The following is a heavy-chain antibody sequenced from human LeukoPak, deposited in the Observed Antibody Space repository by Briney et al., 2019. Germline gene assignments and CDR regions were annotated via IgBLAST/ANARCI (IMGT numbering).Heavy chain of an antibody. CDR2: LSGSGGSI. D-gene: IGHD6-13*01. J-gene: IGHJ4*02. CDR1: TFTFSSYA. CDR3: AKFRRTGSSSWDY. V-gene: IGHV3-23*01. Sequence: PGGSLRLSCAASTFTFSSYAMSWVRQAPGMGLEWVSSLSGSGGSIYYADSVRGRFTISRDNSKNTLHLQMNRLRGEDTAVYYCAKFRRTGSSSWDYGGQGTLVTV.